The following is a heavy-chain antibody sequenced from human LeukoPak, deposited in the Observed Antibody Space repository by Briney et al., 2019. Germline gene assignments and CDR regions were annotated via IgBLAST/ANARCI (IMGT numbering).Heavy chain of an antibody. CDR2: IHYSGFS. CDR3: ARDLHGGNSGLGY. D-gene: IGHD4-23*01. Sequence: PSETLSLTCTVSGGSISSYYWSWIRQTPGKGLEWIGYIHYSGFSNYNPSLKSRVTISVDTSKNQFSLKLSFVTAADTAVYYCARDLHGGNSGLGYWGQGTLVTVSS. CDR1: GGSISSYY. J-gene: IGHJ1*01. V-gene: IGHV4-59*01.